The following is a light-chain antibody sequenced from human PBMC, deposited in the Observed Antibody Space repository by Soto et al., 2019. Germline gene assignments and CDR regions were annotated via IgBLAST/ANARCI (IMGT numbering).Light chain of an antibody. CDR2: GAS. J-gene: IGKJ2*01. CDR1: QGINSF. V-gene: IGKV1-9*01. Sequence: IPLTQSPSSLSASVGDRVTITCRASQGINSFLAWYQQKPGKAPKLLIYGASTLQSGVPSRFSGSGSGTDFTLTISSVEPEDFVTYYCQQLTNYRFTFGQGTKLQSK. CDR3: QQLTNYRFT.